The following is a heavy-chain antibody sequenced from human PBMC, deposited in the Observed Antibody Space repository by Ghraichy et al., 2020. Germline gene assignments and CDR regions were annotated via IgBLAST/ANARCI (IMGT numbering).Heavy chain of an antibody. CDR2: INHSGST. CDR3: ARVPSVDTAMVTFFGWFDP. CDR1: GGSFSGYY. Sequence: SETLSLTCAVYGGSFSGYYWSWIRQPPGKGLEWIGEINHSGSTNYNPSLKSRVTISVDTSKNQFSLKLSSVTAADTAVYYCARVPSVDTAMVTFFGWFDPWGQGTLVTVSS. J-gene: IGHJ5*02. D-gene: IGHD5-18*01. V-gene: IGHV4-34*01.